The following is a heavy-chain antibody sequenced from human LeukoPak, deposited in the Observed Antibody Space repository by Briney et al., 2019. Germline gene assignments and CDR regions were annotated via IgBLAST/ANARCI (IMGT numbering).Heavy chain of an antibody. Sequence: ASVKDSSMVSRYTPTELSMHWVRHAPGKGRGWMGGFDAEDGETIYAQKLQGRVTMTEDTSTDTAYMELSSLRSEETAVYYCATGQSGSYYVAWAYWGQGTLVTVSS. CDR2: FDAEDGET. D-gene: IGHD1-26*01. CDR1: RYTPTELS. J-gene: IGHJ4*02. V-gene: IGHV1-24*01. CDR3: ATGQSGSYYVAWAY.